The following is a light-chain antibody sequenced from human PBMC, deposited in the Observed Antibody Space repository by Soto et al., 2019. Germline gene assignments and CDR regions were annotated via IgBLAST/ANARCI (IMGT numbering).Light chain of an antibody. CDR3: QQYHNWPPQYT. CDR2: GAS. Sequence: EIVMTQSPASLSVSPGDGANLSCRASQSVASNVAWYQQKPGQGPRLLIHGASTRAVGVPARFSGSGSGTDFTRTINSLQSEDFAVYYCQQYHNWPPQYTFGQGTKRKSK. J-gene: IGKJ2*01. V-gene: IGKV3-15*01. CDR1: QSVASN.